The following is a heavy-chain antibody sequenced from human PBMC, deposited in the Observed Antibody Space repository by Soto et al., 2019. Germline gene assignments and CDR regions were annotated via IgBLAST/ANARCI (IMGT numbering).Heavy chain of an antibody. D-gene: IGHD2-8*01. CDR3: ATLAGGYCTNGVCPGEAFDI. CDR2: IYSGGST. J-gene: IGHJ3*02. Sequence: GGSLRLSCAASGFTVSSNYMSWVRQAPGKGLEWVSVIYSGGSTYYADSVKGRFTISRHNSKNTLYLQMNSLRAEDTAVYYCATLAGGYCTNGVCPGEAFDIWGQGTMVTVSS. V-gene: IGHV3-53*04. CDR1: GFTVSSNY.